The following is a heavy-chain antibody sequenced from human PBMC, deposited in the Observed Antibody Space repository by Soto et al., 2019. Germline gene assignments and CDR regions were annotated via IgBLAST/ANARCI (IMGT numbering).Heavy chain of an antibody. CDR2: VNPILSLS. V-gene: IGHV1-69*02. CDR3: ATSYGSGYRAFDY. Sequence: QVQLVQSGAAVKRPGSSVKVSCKASGDTFSFYSINWVRQAPGLGLERMGRVNPILSLSNYAQRFQGRVTMTADKSTSTAYMVISSLRSEDTAIYYCATSYGSGYRAFDYWGQGAQVIVSS. D-gene: IGHD3-10*01. J-gene: IGHJ4*02. CDR1: GDTFSFYS.